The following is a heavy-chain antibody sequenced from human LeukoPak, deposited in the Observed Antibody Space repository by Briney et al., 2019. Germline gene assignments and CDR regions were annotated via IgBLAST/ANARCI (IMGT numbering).Heavy chain of an antibody. Sequence: PGGSLRLSCAASGFTFDDYAMHWVRQAPGKGLEGVSGIRWNSGSIGYADSVKGRFTISRDNAKNSLYLQMNSLRAEDTALYYCAKDGTRYSSSSGNWFDPWGQGTLVTVSS. J-gene: IGHJ5*02. D-gene: IGHD6-6*01. CDR2: IRWNSGSI. CDR3: AKDGTRYSSSSGNWFDP. V-gene: IGHV3-9*01. CDR1: GFTFDDYA.